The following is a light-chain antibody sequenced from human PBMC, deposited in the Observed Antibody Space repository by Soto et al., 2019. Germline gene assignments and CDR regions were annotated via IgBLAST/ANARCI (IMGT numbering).Light chain of an antibody. CDR2: DTS. Sequence: EVELTQSPATLSLSPGETATLYCRASQGIGDTLAWYQQKPGQTPRLLIYDTSIRATGVPARFSGSRSGAEFTLTISSLQSEDFAVYYCQHYVNWPLTFGGGTKVESK. CDR3: QHYVNWPLT. CDR1: QGIGDT. V-gene: IGKV3-15*01. J-gene: IGKJ4*01.